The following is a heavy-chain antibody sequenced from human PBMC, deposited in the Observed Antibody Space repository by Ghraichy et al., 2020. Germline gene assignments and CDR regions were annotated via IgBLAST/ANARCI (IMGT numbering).Heavy chain of an antibody. Sequence: SETLSLTCGVSGGSFSAYYWSWIRQPPGKGLEWIGEVNYSGSTSYNPSLRSRFTISVDMSKKQISLKLSSVTAADTAVYYCAGNRLGLDYGDYTWGQGILVTVSS. CDR2: VNYSGST. J-gene: IGHJ5*02. CDR3: AGNRLGLDYGDYT. D-gene: IGHD4-17*01. V-gene: IGHV4-34*01. CDR1: GGSFSAYY.